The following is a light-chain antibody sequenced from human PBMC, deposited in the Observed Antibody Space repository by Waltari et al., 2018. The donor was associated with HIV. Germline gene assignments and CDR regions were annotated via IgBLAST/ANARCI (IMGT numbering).Light chain of an antibody. V-gene: IGKV1-39*01. CDR3: QQTYNKIT. CDR2: AAS. Sequence: DIQMTQSPSSLSASLGDRVIITCRAIQTISTYVNWYHNKPGSAPNLLIYAASSFQSGVPSRFSGSGSGTDFTLTITSLQAEDFATYYCQQTYNKITFGPGTKV. J-gene: IGKJ3*01. CDR1: QTISTY.